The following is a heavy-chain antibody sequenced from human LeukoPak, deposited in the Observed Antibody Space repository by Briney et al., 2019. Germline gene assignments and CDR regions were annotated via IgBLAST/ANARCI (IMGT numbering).Heavy chain of an antibody. CDR1: GFTFSSYA. CDR2: ISGSGGST. J-gene: IGHJ5*02. V-gene: IGHV3-23*01. Sequence: PGGSLRLSCAASGFTFSSYAMSWVRQAPGKGLEWVSAISGSGGSTYYADSVKGRFTISRDNSKNTLYLQINSLRGEDTAVYYYARQYGSGSSNWFDPWGQGTLVTVSS. CDR3: ARQYGSGSSNWFDP. D-gene: IGHD3-10*01.